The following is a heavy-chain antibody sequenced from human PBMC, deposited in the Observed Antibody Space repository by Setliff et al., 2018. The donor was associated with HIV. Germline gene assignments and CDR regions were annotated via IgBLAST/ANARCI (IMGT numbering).Heavy chain of an antibody. CDR1: GYTFNIYY. D-gene: IGHD5-12*01. Sequence: GESLKISCQASGYTFNIYYIAWVRQVPGKGLEWMGIVYPADSDSTYSPSFQGQVTISADTSISTAYLHFSSLKASDTAVYYCSIDVIGGWLRPMPDYWGPGTLVTVS. CDR3: SIDVIGGWLRPMPDY. CDR2: VYPADSDS. J-gene: IGHJ4*02. V-gene: IGHV5-51*01.